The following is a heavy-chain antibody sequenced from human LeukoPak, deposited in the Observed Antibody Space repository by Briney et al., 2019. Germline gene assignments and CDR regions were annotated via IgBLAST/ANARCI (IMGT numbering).Heavy chain of an antibody. CDR3: ARGGIVVVPAAFPPAY. D-gene: IGHD2-2*01. CDR2: ISYDGSNK. Sequence: PGRSLRLSCAASGFTFSSYAMHWVRQAPGKGLEWVAVISYDGSNKYYADSVKGRFTISRDNSKNTLYLQMNSLRAEDTAVYYRARGGIVVVPAAFPPAYWGQGTLVTVSS. CDR1: GFTFSSYA. V-gene: IGHV3-30-3*01. J-gene: IGHJ4*02.